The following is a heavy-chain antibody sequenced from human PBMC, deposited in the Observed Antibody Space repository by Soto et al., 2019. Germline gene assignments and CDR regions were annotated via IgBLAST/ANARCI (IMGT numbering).Heavy chain of an antibody. Sequence: QVQLVEAGGGVVQPGRSLRLSCAASGFTFSDYAMHWVRQAPGKGLEWVALIAYDGSNTFYADSVKGRFTISRDNSKNTLELQMHSLRAEDTAVYYCARGQGAYGGGWFDHWGLGTLVTVSS. CDR3: ARGQGAYGGGWFDH. CDR2: IAYDGSNT. J-gene: IGHJ5*02. D-gene: IGHD5-12*01. CDR1: GFTFSDYA. V-gene: IGHV3-30-3*01.